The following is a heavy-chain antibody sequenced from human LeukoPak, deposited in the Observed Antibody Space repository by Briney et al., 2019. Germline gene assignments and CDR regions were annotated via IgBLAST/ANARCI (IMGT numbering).Heavy chain of an antibody. Sequence: GGSLRLSCAASGFTFSSYSMNWVRQAPGKGLEWVSSISSSSSYIYYADSVKGRFTISRDNAKNSLYLQMNSLRAEDTAVYYCARRGYSSSWYVDYWGQGTLVTVSS. J-gene: IGHJ4*02. D-gene: IGHD6-13*01. CDR2: ISSSSSYI. CDR3: ARRGYSSSWYVDY. V-gene: IGHV3-21*01. CDR1: GFTFSSYS.